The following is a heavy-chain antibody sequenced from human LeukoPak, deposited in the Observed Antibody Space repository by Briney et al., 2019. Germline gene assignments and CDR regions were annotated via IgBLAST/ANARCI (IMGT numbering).Heavy chain of an antibody. CDR1: GGSFSGYY. J-gene: IGHJ4*02. D-gene: IGHD6-19*01. CDR2: IYYSGST. Sequence: SETLSLTCAVYGGSFSGYYWSWIRQPPGKGLEWIGYIYYSGSTNYNPSLKSRVTISVDTSKNQFSLKLSSVTAADTAVYYCARAVAGGESFDYWGQGTLVTVSS. CDR3: ARAVAGGESFDY. V-gene: IGHV4-59*01.